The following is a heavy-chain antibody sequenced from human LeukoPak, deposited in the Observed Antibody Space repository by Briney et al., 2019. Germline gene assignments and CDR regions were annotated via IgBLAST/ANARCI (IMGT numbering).Heavy chain of an antibody. CDR1: GGSISNSNYY. J-gene: IGHJ4*02. D-gene: IGHD1-26*01. V-gene: IGHV4-39*01. CDR3: ARHGCASYLYYFDY. Sequence: PSETLSLTCTVSGGSISNSNYYWGWIRQPPGRGLEWIGSIYYSGGTYYNPSLKSRVTISVDTSKNQFSLNLSSVTAADTAVFHCARHGCASYLYYFDYWGQGTLVTVSS. CDR2: IYYSGGT.